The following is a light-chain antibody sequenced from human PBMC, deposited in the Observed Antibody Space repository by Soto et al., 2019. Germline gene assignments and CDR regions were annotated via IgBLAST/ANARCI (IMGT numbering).Light chain of an antibody. CDR2: DAS. J-gene: IGKJ3*01. V-gene: IGKV3-11*01. Sequence: EIVLTQSPATLSLSPGERATLSCRASQSVSSYLAWYQQKPGHAPRLLIYDASNRATGIPARFSGSGSGTDCTLTISSLEPEDFAVYYCQQRSNWPPLFTFGPGTKVDIK. CDR1: QSVSSY. CDR3: QQRSNWPPLFT.